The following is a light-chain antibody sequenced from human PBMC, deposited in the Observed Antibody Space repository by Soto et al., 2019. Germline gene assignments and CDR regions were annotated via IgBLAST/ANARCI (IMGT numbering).Light chain of an antibody. CDR1: PTVYNN. CDR2: FAS. V-gene: IGKV3-15*01. J-gene: IGKJ4*01. CDR3: QQYTAWPLT. Sequence: IVMTQSPATLYVSPGEKATLSCRASPTVYNNLAWYQQKPGQAPRLLVYFASTRAAGIPARFSGSGSGTEFSLTISSLQSEDFALYYCQQYTAWPLTFGGGTKVETK.